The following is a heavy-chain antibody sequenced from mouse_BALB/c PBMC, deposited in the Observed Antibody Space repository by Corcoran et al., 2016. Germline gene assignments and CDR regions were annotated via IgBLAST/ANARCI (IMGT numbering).Heavy chain of an antibody. CDR1: GYSFTSYY. D-gene: IGHD3-2*01. Sequence: QVQLQQSGPELVKPGASVKISCKASGYSFTSYYIHWVKQRPGQGLEWIGWIFPGSGNTKYNETFKGKATRTADTSSSTAYMQLSSLTSEDSAVYFCAKTARATYYFDYWGQGTTLTVSS. V-gene: IGHV1-66*01. J-gene: IGHJ2*01. CDR2: IFPGSGNT. CDR3: AKTARATYYFDY.